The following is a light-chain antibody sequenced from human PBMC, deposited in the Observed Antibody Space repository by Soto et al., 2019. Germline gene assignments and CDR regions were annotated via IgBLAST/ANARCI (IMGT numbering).Light chain of an antibody. Sequence: EIVMTQSPATLSVSPGERATLSCRASQSVSSKLAWYQQKLGQAPRLLIHGASTRATGIPARFSGSGSGTDFTLTISRLEPEDFAVYYCQQYGSSGTFGQGTKVDIK. CDR1: QSVSSK. CDR2: GAS. V-gene: IGKV3-15*01. J-gene: IGKJ1*01. CDR3: QQYGSSGT.